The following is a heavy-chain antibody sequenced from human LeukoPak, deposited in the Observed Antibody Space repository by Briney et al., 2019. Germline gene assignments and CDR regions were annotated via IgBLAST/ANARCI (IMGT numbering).Heavy chain of an antibody. CDR2: ISSSSSYI. V-gene: IGHV3-21*01. CDR3: AKDPSRWSYYYYYMDV. CDR1: GFTFSSYS. Sequence: GGSLRLSCAASGFTFSSYSMNWVRQAPGKGLEWVSSISSSSSYIYYADSVKGRFTISRDNAKNSLYLQMNSLRAEDTAVYYCAKDPSRWSYYYYYMDVWGKGTTVTVSS. D-gene: IGHD2-15*01. J-gene: IGHJ6*03.